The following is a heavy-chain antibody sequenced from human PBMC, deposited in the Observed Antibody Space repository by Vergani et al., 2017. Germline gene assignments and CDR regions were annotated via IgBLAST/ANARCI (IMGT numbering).Heavy chain of an antibody. CDR1: GYTFTSYG. CDR3: AREGTTGTTWYGWFDP. CDR2: INPNSGGT. J-gene: IGHJ5*02. V-gene: IGHV1-2*02. Sequence: QVQLVQSGAEVKKPGASVKVSCKASGYTFTSYGISWVRQAPGQGLEWMGWINPNSGGTNYAQKFQGRVTMTRDTSISTAYMELSRLRSDDTAVYYCAREGTTGTTWYGWFDPWGQGTLVTVSS. D-gene: IGHD1-1*01.